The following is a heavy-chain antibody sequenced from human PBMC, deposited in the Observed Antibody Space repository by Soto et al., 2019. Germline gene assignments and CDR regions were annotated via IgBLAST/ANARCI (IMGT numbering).Heavy chain of an antibody. V-gene: IGHV4-34*01. D-gene: IGHD3-10*01. CDR1: GGSFSGYY. Sequence: SETLSLTCAVYGGSFSGYYWSWIRQPPGKGLEWIGEINHSGSTNYNPSLKSRVTISVDTSKNQFSLKLSSVTAADTAVYYCARGQREPGYYYGSGRPYYFDYWGQETLVTVSS. CDR2: INHSGST. CDR3: ARGQREPGYYYGSGRPYYFDY. J-gene: IGHJ4*02.